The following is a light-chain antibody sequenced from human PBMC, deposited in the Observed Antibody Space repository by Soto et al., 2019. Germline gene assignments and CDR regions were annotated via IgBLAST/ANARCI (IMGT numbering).Light chain of an antibody. V-gene: IGKV3-20*01. CDR1: QSVSGIY. J-gene: IGKJ2*01. Sequence: EVVLTQSPGTLSLSPGERATLSCRASQSVSGIYLAWYQQKPVQAPRLLLYAGSSRATGVPDRFSGSGSGTDFTLTISRLEPEDFAVYYCQQNSRSPYTFVQGTRLEIE. CDR2: AGS. CDR3: QQNSRSPYT.